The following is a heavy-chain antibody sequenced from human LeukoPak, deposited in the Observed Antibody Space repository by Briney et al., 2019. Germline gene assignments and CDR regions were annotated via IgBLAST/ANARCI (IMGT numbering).Heavy chain of an antibody. J-gene: IGHJ4*02. Sequence: GGSLRRSCAASGFTVSSYAMTWVRQAPGKGLEWVSAISGSGSNTYYADSVKGRFTISRDNSKNTLYLQIISLRADDTAVYYCARGNGDYAIHPNYWGQGTLVTVSS. D-gene: IGHD4-17*01. CDR3: ARGNGDYAIHPNY. V-gene: IGHV3-23*01. CDR1: GFTVSSYA. CDR2: ISGSGSNT.